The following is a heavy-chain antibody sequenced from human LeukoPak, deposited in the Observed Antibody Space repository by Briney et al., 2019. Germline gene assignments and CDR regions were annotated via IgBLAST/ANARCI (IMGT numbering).Heavy chain of an antibody. CDR3: ARGSDGDYGGVY. CDR1: GGTFIIYA. V-gene: IGHV1-69*01. Sequence: SVRVSFKSSGGTFIIYAISWVRQDPGQGVEWMGGIIPIFGTANYAQKFQGIVTITADESTSTAYMELSSLRSEDTAVYYCARGSDGDYGGVYWGQGTLVTVSS. CDR2: IIPIFGTA. J-gene: IGHJ4*02. D-gene: IGHD4-17*01.